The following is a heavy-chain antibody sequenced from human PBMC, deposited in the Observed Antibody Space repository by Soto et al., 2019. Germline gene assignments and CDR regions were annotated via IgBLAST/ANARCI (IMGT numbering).Heavy chain of an antibody. CDR3: ARRGPGTDFDY. CDR2: VSGSGGST. D-gene: IGHD6-13*01. Sequence: EVQLLESGGGLVQPGGSLRLSYAASGFTFSSYAMRWVRQAPGKGLEWVSAVSGSGGSTYYADSVKGRFTISRDNSKNTLYLQMNSLRAEDTAVYYCARRGPGTDFDYWGQGTLVTVSS. CDR1: GFTFSSYA. V-gene: IGHV3-23*01. J-gene: IGHJ4*02.